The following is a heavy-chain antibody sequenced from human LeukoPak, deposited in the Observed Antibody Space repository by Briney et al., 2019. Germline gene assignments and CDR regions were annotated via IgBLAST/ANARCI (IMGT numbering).Heavy chain of an antibody. V-gene: IGHV4-39*07. CDR2: IYYSGST. CDR1: GGSISSSSYY. D-gene: IGHD6-19*01. Sequence: PSETLSLTCTVSGGSISSSSYYWGWIRQPPGKGLEWIGSIYYSGSTYYNPSLKSRVTISVDTSKNQFSLKLSSVTAADTAVYYCATYRGYSSGGDAFDIWGQGTMVTVSS. J-gene: IGHJ3*02. CDR3: ATYRGYSSGGDAFDI.